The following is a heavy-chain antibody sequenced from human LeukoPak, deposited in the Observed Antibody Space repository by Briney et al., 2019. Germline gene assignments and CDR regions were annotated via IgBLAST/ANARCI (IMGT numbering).Heavy chain of an antibody. D-gene: IGHD1-26*01. V-gene: IGHV3-7*01. CDR2: IKQDGSVK. Sequence: GGSLRLSCAASEFTLSSYWMSWVRQAPGRGLEWVANIKQDGSVKQYVDSVKGRFIISRDNAKNSLYLQMNSLRAEDTAMYYCARDATAHWEYWGQGTLVTVSS. CDR3: ARDATAHWEY. CDR1: EFTLSSYW. J-gene: IGHJ4*02.